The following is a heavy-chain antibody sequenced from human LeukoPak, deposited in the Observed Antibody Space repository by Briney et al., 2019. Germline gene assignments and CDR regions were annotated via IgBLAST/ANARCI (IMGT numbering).Heavy chain of an antibody. CDR2: ISSSSSYK. Sequence: GGSLRLSCAASGFTFSSYSMNWVRQAPGKGLEWVSSISSSSSYKYYADSVKGRFTISRDNAKNSLYLQMNSLRAEDTAVYYCARDKDIAVVPAAKYWYFDLWGRGTLVTVSS. CDR3: ARDKDIAVVPAAKYWYFDL. D-gene: IGHD2-2*01. V-gene: IGHV3-21*01. J-gene: IGHJ2*01. CDR1: GFTFSSYS.